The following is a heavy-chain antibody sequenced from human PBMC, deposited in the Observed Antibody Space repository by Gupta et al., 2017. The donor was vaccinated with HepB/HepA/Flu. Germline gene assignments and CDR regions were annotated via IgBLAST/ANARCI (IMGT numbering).Heavy chain of an antibody. Sequence: QVTLKESGPVLVKPTETLTLTCTVSGFSLNNSKMGVSWIRQSPGKALEWLGNFFSNVEKFYSTSRKSRLSISEDTSKSQVVLTMTNMDHVDTATYYCARIFDGVDFDFWSGYQYYCEYWRQGTLGTVSS. CDR2: FFSNVEK. CDR1: GFSLNNSKMG. D-gene: IGHD3-3*01. CDR3: ARIFDGVDFDFWSGYQYYCEY. J-gene: IGHJ4*02. V-gene: IGHV2-26*01.